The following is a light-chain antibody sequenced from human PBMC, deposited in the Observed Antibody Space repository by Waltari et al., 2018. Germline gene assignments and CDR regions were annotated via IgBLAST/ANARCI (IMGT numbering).Light chain of an antibody. J-gene: IGLJ1*01. CDR2: EVS. CDR1: SSDVGGYNY. Sequence: QSALTQPASVSGSPGQSITISCTGTSSDVGGYNYVSWYQQHPGKAPKRMIYEVSNRHSGDANRLFGSKSCNTASLTISGLQAEDEADYDCSSYTSSSSYVFGTGTKVTVL. V-gene: IGLV2-14*01. CDR3: SSYTSSSSYV.